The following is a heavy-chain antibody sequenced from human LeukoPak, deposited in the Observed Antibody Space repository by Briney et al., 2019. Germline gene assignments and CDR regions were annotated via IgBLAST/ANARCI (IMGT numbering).Heavy chain of an antibody. CDR2: IIPIFGTA. CDR1: GGTFSSYG. V-gene: IGHV1-69*13. D-gene: IGHD1-14*01. Sequence: SVKVSCKASGGTFSSYGISWVRQAPGQGLEWMGGIIPIFGTANYAQRFQGRVTITADESTSTVYMELSSLRSEDTAMYYCARGPTAITIDYWGQGTLVTVSS. CDR3: ARGPTAITIDY. J-gene: IGHJ4*02.